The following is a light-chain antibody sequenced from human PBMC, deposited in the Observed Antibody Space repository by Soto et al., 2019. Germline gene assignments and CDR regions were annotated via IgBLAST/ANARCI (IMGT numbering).Light chain of an antibody. Sequence: AIQMTQSPSSLSASVGDRVTITCRARQGISNDLAWYQQKPGKAPKLLIYAASTLQSGVPPRFSGSGSGTDFTLTISRLQPEDFATYFCLQDYNFPYTFGQGTKLEIK. J-gene: IGKJ2*01. CDR3: LQDYNFPYT. V-gene: IGKV1-6*01. CDR2: AAS. CDR1: QGISND.